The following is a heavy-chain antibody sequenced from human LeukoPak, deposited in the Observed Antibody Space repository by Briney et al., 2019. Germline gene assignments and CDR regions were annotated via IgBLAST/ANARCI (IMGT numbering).Heavy chain of an antibody. V-gene: IGHV3-20*04. CDR3: ARGLDYDSSGYYLN. J-gene: IGHJ4*02. Sequence: GGSLRLSCAASGFTFSSYGMSWVRQAPGKGLEWVSGINWNGGSTGYADSVKGRFTISRDNAKNSLYLQMNSLRAEDTALYYCARGLDYDSSGYYLNWGQGTLVTVSS. D-gene: IGHD3-22*01. CDR2: INWNGGST. CDR1: GFTFSSYG.